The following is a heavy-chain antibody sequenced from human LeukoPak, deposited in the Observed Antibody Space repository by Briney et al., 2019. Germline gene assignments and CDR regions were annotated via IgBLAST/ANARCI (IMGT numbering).Heavy chain of an antibody. J-gene: IGHJ4*02. D-gene: IGHD3-22*01. V-gene: IGHV4-34*01. CDR3: ARSKDLFYYDSSGVIGDLFDY. Sequence: KASETLSLTCAVYGGSFSGYYWSWIRQPPGKGLERIGEINHSGSTNYNPSLKSRVTISVDTSKNQFSLKLSSVTAADTAVYYCARSKDLFYYDSSGVIGDLFDYWGQGTLVAVSS. CDR2: INHSGST. CDR1: GGSFSGYY.